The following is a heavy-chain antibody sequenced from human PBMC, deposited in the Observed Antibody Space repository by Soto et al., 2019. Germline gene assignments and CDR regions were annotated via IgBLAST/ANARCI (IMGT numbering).Heavy chain of an antibody. CDR3: ARLRVTTVDY. J-gene: IGHJ4*02. Sequence: SETLSLTCPVSGGSLSSSSYYWGWIRQPPGKGLEWIGSIYYSGSTYYNPSLKSRVTISVDTSKNQFSLKLSSVTAADTAVYYCARLRVTTVDYWGQGTLVTVSS. CDR2: IYYSGST. CDR1: GGSLSSSSYY. V-gene: IGHV4-39*01. D-gene: IGHD4-4*01.